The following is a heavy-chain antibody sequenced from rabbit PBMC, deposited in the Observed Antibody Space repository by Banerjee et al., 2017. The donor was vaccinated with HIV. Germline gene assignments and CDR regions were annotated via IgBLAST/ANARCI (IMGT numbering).Heavy chain of an antibody. CDR3: ARDPGAAFNL. V-gene: IGHV1S7*01. CDR1: GFDFSSYY. J-gene: IGHJ4*01. Sequence: QLVESGGGLVQPGGSLTLSCKASGFDFSSYYMSWVRQAPGKGLEWIGYIDPVFGSTYYASWVNGRFTISSHNAQNTLYLQLNSLTAADTATYFCARDPGAAFNLWGQGTLVTVS. CDR2: IDPVFGST.